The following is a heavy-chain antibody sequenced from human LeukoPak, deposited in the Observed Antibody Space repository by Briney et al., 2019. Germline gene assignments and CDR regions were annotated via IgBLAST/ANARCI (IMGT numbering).Heavy chain of an antibody. J-gene: IGHJ4*02. CDR3: ARDYWGRFDY. Sequence: PGGSLRLSCTASEFGLNTYGMNWVRQAPGKGLEWISYIDNSENFIYYADSVKGRFTISRDNAKNSVYLQMNSLRAEDTAIYYCARDYWGRFDYWGQGTLVTVSS. D-gene: IGHD3-16*01. CDR1: EFGLNTYG. V-gene: IGHV3-48*01. CDR2: IDNSENFI.